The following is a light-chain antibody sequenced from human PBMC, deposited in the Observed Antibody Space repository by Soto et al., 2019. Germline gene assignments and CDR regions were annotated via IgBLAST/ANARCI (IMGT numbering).Light chain of an antibody. J-gene: IGLJ1*01. CDR1: SSDVGSYDL. CDR3: QSYGSSPSANFV. V-gene: IGLV2-14*02. Sequence: QSALTQPASVSGSPGQSITISCTGTSSDVGSYDLVSWFQHHPGEAPKLMIYEGTKRPSGVSNRFSGSKSGNTASLTISGLRADDEADYYCQSYGSSPSANFVFGTGTKLTVL. CDR2: EGT.